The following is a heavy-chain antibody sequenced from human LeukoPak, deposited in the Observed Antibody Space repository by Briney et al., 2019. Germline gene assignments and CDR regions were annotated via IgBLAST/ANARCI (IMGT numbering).Heavy chain of an antibody. J-gene: IGHJ6*03. Sequence: ASVTVSCKASGYTFTGYYMHWVRQAPGQGLEWMGWINPNSGGTNYAQKFKGRVTMTRDTSISTAYMELSRLRSDDTAVYYCARGPSSSTSYYYYYMDVWGKGTTVTVSS. D-gene: IGHD2-2*01. V-gene: IGHV1-2*02. CDR1: GYTFTGYY. CDR3: ARGPSSSTSYYYYYMDV. CDR2: INPNSGGT.